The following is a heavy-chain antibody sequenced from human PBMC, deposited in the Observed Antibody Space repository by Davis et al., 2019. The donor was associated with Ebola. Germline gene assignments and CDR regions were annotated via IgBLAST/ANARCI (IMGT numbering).Heavy chain of an antibody. Sequence: PSETLSLTCTVSGGSISSSGYCWSWIRQHPGKGLEWLAHIFSNDEKSYSTSLKSRLTISKDTSKSQVVLTMTNMDPVDTATYYCARRGGYSYGFDYWGQGTLVTVSS. CDR3: ARRGGYSYGFDY. CDR2: IFSNDEK. CDR1: GGSISSSGYC. J-gene: IGHJ4*02. D-gene: IGHD5-18*01. V-gene: IGHV2-26*01.